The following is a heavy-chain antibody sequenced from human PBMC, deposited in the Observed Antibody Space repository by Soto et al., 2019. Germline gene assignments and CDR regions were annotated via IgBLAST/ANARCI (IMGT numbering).Heavy chain of an antibody. Sequence: GGSLRLSCAASGFTFSDYSMSWIRQAPGRGLDWVSYITSSSLHTNYADSVKGRFPISRHNAKNSLYLQMNSLRAEDTAVYYCARDRCSSGSCYPPYHYHGMDVWGQGTTVTVSS. CDR3: ARDRCSSGSCYPPYHYHGMDV. J-gene: IGHJ6*02. D-gene: IGHD2-2*01. CDR2: ITSSSLHT. CDR1: GFTFSDYS. V-gene: IGHV3-11*06.